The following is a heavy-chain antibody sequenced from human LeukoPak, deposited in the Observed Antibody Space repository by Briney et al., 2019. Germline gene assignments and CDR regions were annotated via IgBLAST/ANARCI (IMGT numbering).Heavy chain of an antibody. D-gene: IGHD2-2*01. CDR3: ARDLTTYCSSTSCYWGAFDI. CDR1: GYTFTSYY. V-gene: IGHV1-46*01. Sequence: GASVKVSCKASGYTFTSYYMHWVRQAPGQGLEWMGLINPSGGSTSYAQKFQGRVTMTRDTSTSTVYMELSSLRSEDTAVYYCARDLTTYCSSTSCYWGAFDIWGQGTMVTVSS. J-gene: IGHJ3*02. CDR2: INPSGGST.